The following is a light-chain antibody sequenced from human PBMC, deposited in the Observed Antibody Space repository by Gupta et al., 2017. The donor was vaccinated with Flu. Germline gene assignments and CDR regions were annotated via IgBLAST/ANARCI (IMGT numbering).Light chain of an antibody. Sequence: DIQMTQSPSSLSASIGDTVTTTCRASRGIANDLNWYQHRPGKAPKLMIYDVSNLQSGFPSRFSGSRSGTDFTLTINGLQPEDFATYYCQQSHGMPLTFGGGTKVEVK. CDR2: DVS. V-gene: IGKV1-39*01. CDR1: RGIAND. CDR3: QQSHGMPLT. J-gene: IGKJ4*01.